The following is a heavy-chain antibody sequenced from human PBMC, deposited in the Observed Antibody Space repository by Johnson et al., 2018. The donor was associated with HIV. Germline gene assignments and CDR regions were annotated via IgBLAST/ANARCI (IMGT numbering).Heavy chain of an antibody. CDR2: ISWNSGSI. CDR3: AKIRTSGTGDAFDI. V-gene: IGHV3-9*01. D-gene: IGHD1-14*01. CDR1: GFTFINYW. Sequence: VQLVESGGTLAKPAWSPRLSCAASGFTFINYWMHWVRQAPGKGLEWVSGISWNSGSIGYADSVKGRFTISRDNAKNSLYLQMNSLRAEDTALYYCAKIRTSGTGDAFDIWGQGTMVTVSS. J-gene: IGHJ3*02.